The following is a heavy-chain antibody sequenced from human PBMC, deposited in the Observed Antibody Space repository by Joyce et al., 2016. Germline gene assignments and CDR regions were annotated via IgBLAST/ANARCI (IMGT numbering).Heavy chain of an antibody. CDR1: GFTFRRDA. CDR3: AKSRVGSSPYFCYYDLDV. J-gene: IGHJ6*02. V-gene: IGHV3-30*18. Sequence: GFTFRRDAMHWVRLLPGKGLEWITVASHDGSDNSYIDSVKGRFTISRDNSNNILYLEMESLRPEDTAVYYCAKSRVGSSPYFCYYDLDVWGQGTTVTVSS. D-gene: IGHD1-26*01. CDR2: ASHDGSDN.